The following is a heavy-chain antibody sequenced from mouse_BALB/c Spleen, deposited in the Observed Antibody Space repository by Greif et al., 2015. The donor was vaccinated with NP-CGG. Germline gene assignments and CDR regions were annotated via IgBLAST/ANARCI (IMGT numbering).Heavy chain of an antibody. CDR1: GYTFTNFW. J-gene: IGHJ4*01. CDR3: ARGCFYSMDY. CDR2: INPSTGYT. V-gene: IGHV1-7*01. Sequence: VQLQQSGAELAKPGASVKMSCKASGYTFTNFWMHWVKQRPGQGLEWIGYINPSTGYTEYSQRFKDKATLTADKSSSTASMQLSSLTSEDSAAYYCARGCFYSMDYWGQGTSVTVSS.